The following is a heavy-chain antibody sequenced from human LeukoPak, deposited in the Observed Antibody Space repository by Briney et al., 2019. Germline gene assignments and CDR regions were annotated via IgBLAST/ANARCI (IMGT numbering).Heavy chain of an antibody. Sequence: PGGSLRLSCAASGFTFSSYSMNWVRQAPGKGLEWVSSISSSSSYIYYADSMKGRFTISRDNAKNSLYLQMNSLRAEDTAVYYCARVAVRPPNDAFDIWGQGTMVTVSS. V-gene: IGHV3-21*01. J-gene: IGHJ3*02. CDR2: ISSSSSYI. CDR1: GFTFSSYS. D-gene: IGHD3-10*01. CDR3: ARVAVRPPNDAFDI.